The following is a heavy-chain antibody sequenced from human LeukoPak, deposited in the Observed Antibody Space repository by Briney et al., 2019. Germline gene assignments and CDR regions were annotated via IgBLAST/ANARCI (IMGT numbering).Heavy chain of an antibody. CDR1: GFTFSSYG. Sequence: GRSLRLSCAASGFTFSSYGMHWVRQAPGKGLEWVAAIWYDGTNKNYADSVKGRFTISRDNSKNTLYLQMNSLRAEDTAVYYCAKAKRVTMIVVLTPFDYWGQGPLVTVSS. CDR3: AKAKRVTMIVVLTPFDY. V-gene: IGHV3-33*06. CDR2: IWYDGTNK. D-gene: IGHD3-22*01. J-gene: IGHJ4*02.